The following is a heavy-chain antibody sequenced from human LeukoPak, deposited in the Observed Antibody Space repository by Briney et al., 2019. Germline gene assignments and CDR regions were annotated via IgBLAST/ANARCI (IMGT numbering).Heavy chain of an antibody. Sequence: GGSLRLSCAASGFTFSSYAMHWVRQAPGKGLEYVSAMSSNGGTTDYANSVKGRFTISRNNSKNTLYLQMGSLRAEDMAVYYCARVGDVGPFDYWGQGTLVTVSS. CDR2: MSSNGGTT. V-gene: IGHV3-64*01. CDR3: ARVGDVGPFDY. CDR1: GFTFSSYA. J-gene: IGHJ4*02. D-gene: IGHD1-26*01.